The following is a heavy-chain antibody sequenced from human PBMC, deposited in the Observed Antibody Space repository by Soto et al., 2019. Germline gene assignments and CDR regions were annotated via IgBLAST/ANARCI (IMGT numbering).Heavy chain of an antibody. CDR1: GFTFSSYS. J-gene: IGHJ4*02. V-gene: IGHV3-23*01. CDR3: APRWGGGY. Sequence: QXLACADSGFTFSSYSMSWVRQAPGKGLEWVSAISGSGGSTYYADSVKGRFTISRDNSKNTLYLQMNSLRAEDTDVYYCAPRWGGGYWGQGTLVTVSS. CDR2: ISGSGGST. D-gene: IGHD3-16*01.